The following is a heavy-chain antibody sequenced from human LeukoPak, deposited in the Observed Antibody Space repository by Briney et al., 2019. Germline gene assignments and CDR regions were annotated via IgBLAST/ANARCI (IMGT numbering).Heavy chain of an antibody. D-gene: IGHD4-17*01. Sequence: GGSLRLSCAASGFTGNNNYMNWVRHAPGKGLEWVSVIYSGGSTNYADSVKGRFTISRDNSKNTLYLQMKSLRAEDTAMYYCAKISHDYGDSADYWGQGTLVTVSS. J-gene: IGHJ4*02. CDR2: IYSGGST. CDR1: GFTGNNNY. V-gene: IGHV3-53*01. CDR3: AKISHDYGDSADY.